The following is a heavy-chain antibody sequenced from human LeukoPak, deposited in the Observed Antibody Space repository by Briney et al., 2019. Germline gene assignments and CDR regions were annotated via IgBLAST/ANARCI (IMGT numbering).Heavy chain of an antibody. CDR3: ARRGYASSWSFDY. CDR1: GDSINVNY. J-gene: IGHJ4*02. V-gene: IGHV4-59*08. Sequence: SETLSLTCTVSGDSINVNYWSWIRQPPGKGLEWIGYLYNSGSTKYNPSLKSRVTISVDTSKNQFSLKLSSVTAADTAVYYCARRGYASSWSFDYWGQGTLVTVSS. CDR2: LYNSGST. D-gene: IGHD6-13*01.